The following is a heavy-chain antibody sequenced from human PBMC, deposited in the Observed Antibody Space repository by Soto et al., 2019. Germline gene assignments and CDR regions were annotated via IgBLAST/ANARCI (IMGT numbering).Heavy chain of an antibody. CDR3: ARAPDSSLGNMDV. J-gene: IGHJ6*02. V-gene: IGHV5-51*01. CDR2: MFPGDSDT. Sequence: GESLKISCKGSGYSFTTYWIGWVRQLPGQGLEWMGVMFPGDSDTRYSPSFQGQVTMSADPSTNTAYLEWSSLKAADSAMYYCARAPDSSLGNMDVRGQGTTVTVSS. D-gene: IGHD6-19*01. CDR1: GYSFTTYW.